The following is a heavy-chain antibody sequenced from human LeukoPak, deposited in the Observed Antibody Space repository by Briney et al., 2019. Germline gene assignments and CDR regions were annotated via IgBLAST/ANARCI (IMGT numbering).Heavy chain of an antibody. J-gene: IGHJ5*02. D-gene: IGHD5-18*01. Sequence: ASVKVSCKASGYTFSGYYMHWVRQAPGQGLEWMGWINPNSGGTNYAQKFQGRVTMTRDTSVSTAYMELNRLRSDDTGVYYCARDTTMITYWFDPWGQGTLVTVSS. V-gene: IGHV1-2*02. CDR3: ARDTTMITYWFDP. CDR2: INPNSGGT. CDR1: GYTFSGYY.